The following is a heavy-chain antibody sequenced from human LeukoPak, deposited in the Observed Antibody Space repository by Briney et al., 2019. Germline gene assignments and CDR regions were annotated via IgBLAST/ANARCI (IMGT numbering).Heavy chain of an antibody. Sequence: SAPLSLTCAVSGSSIISGYYWGYIRQSPGKGLEWIGSIYHSGNTYYNPSLKSRVTISVDTSKNQFSLKLSSVTAADTAVYYCARNRIAVAGRGPYFDYWGQGTLVTVSS. D-gene: IGHD6-19*01. CDR3: ARNRIAVAGRGPYFDY. CDR2: IYHSGNT. CDR1: GSSIISGYY. V-gene: IGHV4-38-2*01. J-gene: IGHJ4*02.